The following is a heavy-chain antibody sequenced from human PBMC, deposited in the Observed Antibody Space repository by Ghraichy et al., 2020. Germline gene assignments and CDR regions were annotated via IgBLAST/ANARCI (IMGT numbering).Heavy chain of an antibody. D-gene: IGHD2-2*01. J-gene: IGHJ6*02. Sequence: ESLNISCAVYGGSFSGYYWSCIRQPPGKGLEWIGEINHSGSTNYNPSLKSRVTISVDTSKNQFSLKLSSVTAADTAVYYCARGSQIYCSSTSCYRSYYYYYGMDVWGQGTTVTVSS. CDR2: INHSGST. CDR1: GGSFSGYY. CDR3: ARGSQIYCSSTSCYRSYYYYYGMDV. V-gene: IGHV4-34*01.